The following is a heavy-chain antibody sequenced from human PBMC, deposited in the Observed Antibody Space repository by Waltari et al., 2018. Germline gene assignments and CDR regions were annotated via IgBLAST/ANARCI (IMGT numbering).Heavy chain of an antibody. D-gene: IGHD7-27*01. CDR1: FSDYA. CDR3: AMSPHYWGPYYNFYMAV. V-gene: IGHV3-23*01. J-gene: IGHJ6*03. CDR2: ISGSGGNS. Sequence: FSDYAMNWVRQAPGKGLEWVSSISGSGGNSYYAVSLKGRFTISRDNSKNTLYLQMNSLRSQDTAVYYCAMSPHYWGPYYNFYMAVWGKGTAVTVSS.